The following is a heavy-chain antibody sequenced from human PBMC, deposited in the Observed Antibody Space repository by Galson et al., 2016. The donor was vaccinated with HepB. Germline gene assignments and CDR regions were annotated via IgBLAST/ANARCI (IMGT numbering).Heavy chain of an antibody. CDR2: ISGSGANT. Sequence: SLRLSCAASGFSFSDYAMTWVRQAPGKGLEWVSTISGSGANTYYADSAKGRFAISRDNSKNTVYLQMNSLRAEDTAVFCCARERRRFYDFWRGYFIHDYWGQGTLVTVSS. V-gene: IGHV3-23*01. CDR3: ARERRRFYDFWRGYFIHDY. CDR1: GFSFSDYA. D-gene: IGHD3-3*01. J-gene: IGHJ4*02.